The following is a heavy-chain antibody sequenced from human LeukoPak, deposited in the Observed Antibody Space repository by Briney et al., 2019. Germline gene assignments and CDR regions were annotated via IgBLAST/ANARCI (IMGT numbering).Heavy chain of an antibody. CDR2: ISWNSGSI. D-gene: IGHD6-19*01. J-gene: IGHJ4*02. V-gene: IGHV3-9*01. CDR1: GFTFDDYA. CDR3: AKGVGIAVAGTPFDY. Sequence: GGSLRLSCAASGFTFDDYAMHWVRQAPGKGLEWVSGISWNSGSIGYADSVKGRFTISRDNAKNSLYLQMNSLRAEDTALYYCAKGVGIAVAGTPFDYWGQGTLVTVSS.